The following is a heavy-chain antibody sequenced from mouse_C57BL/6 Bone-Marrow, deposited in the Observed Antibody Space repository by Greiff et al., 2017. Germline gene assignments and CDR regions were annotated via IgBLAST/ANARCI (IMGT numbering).Heavy chain of an antibody. Sequence: EVKVVESGPELVKPGASVKISCKASGYSFTDYNMNWVQQSNGKSLEWIGVINPNYGTTSYNQKFKGKATLTVDQSSSTAYMQLNSLTSEDSAVYYCARSAYYGTPDYWGQGTSVTVSS. J-gene: IGHJ4*01. CDR3: ARSAYYGTPDY. CDR1: GYSFTDYN. CDR2: INPNYGTT. V-gene: IGHV1-39*01. D-gene: IGHD1-1*01.